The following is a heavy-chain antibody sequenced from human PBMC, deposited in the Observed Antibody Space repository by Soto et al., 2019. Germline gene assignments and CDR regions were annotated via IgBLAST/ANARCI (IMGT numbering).Heavy chain of an antibody. Sequence: ASVKVSCKASGCTFTSYGISWVRQAPGQGLEWMGWISAHNGNTKYEQKLQGRVTMTTDTSTSTAYMELRSLRSADTAVYYCARDLGGFPDYWAQGTLVTVSS. CDR2: ISAHNGNT. V-gene: IGHV1-18*01. J-gene: IGHJ4*02. CDR1: GCTFTSYG. D-gene: IGHD5-12*01. CDR3: ARDLGGFPDY.